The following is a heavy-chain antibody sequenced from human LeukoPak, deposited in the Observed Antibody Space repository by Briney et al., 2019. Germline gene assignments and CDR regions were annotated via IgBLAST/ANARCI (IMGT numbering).Heavy chain of an antibody. D-gene: IGHD3-22*01. Sequence: GGSLRLSCAASRFAFSSYAMTWVRQAPGKGLEWVSTISGSSGNTYYADSVKGRFTISRDNSKNTLYLQVNSLRAEDTAVYYCAKDAPYYYDSSGYGGAFDIWGQGTMVTVSS. CDR3: AKDAPYYYDSSGYGGAFDI. CDR1: RFAFSSYA. V-gene: IGHV3-23*01. J-gene: IGHJ3*02. CDR2: ISGSSGNT.